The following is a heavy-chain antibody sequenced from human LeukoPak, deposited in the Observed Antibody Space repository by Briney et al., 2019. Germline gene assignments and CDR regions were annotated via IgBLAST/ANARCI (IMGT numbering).Heavy chain of an antibody. CDR3: ARRGVVAAAGFDY. D-gene: IGHD6-13*01. CDR2: IYYSGST. J-gene: IGHJ4*02. CDR1: GGSISSSSYY. Sequence: SETLSLTCTLSGGSISSSSYYWGWIRQPPGKGLEWIGSIYYSGSTYYNPSLKSRVTISVDTSKNQFSLKLSSVTAADTAVYYCARRGVVAAAGFDYWGQGTLVTVSS. V-gene: IGHV4-39*01.